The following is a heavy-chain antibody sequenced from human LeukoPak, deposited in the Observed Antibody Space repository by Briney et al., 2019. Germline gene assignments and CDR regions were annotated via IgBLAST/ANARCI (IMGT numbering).Heavy chain of an antibody. J-gene: IGHJ4*02. Sequence: PGGSLRLSCAASGFTCSSYSMNWVRQAPGKGLEWVSSISSSSSYIYYADSVKGRFTISRDNAKNSLYLQMNSLRAEDTAVYYCARDDSAAAVFRYWGQGTLVTVSS. CDR3: ARDDSAAAVFRY. D-gene: IGHD6-13*01. CDR2: ISSSSSYI. V-gene: IGHV3-21*01. CDR1: GFTCSSYS.